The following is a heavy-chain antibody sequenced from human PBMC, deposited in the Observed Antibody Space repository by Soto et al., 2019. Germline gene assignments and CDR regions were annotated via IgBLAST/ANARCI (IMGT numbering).Heavy chain of an antibody. CDR3: ASSGYYDSSGYPPWPFDY. D-gene: IGHD3-22*01. Sequence: SVKVSCKASGGTFSSYAISWVRQAPGQGLEWMGGIIPIFGTANYAQKFQGRVTITADESTSTAYMELSSLRSEDTAVYYCASSGYYDSSGYPPWPFDYWGQGTLVTVSS. CDR2: IIPIFGTA. V-gene: IGHV1-69*13. CDR1: GGTFSSYA. J-gene: IGHJ4*02.